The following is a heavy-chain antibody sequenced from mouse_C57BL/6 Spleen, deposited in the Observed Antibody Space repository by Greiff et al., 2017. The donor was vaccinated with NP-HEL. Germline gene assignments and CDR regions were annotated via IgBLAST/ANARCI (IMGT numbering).Heavy chain of an antibody. CDR3: ARRGYYGSSYLYYAMDY. J-gene: IGHJ4*01. V-gene: IGHV5-17*01. Sequence: EVQLVESGGGLVKPGGSLKLSCAASGFTFSDYGMHWVRQAPEKGLEWVAYISSGSSTIYYADTVKGRFTITRDNAKNTLFLQMTRLRSEDTAMYYCARRGYYGSSYLYYAMDYWGQGTSVTVSS. CDR1: GFTFSDYG. D-gene: IGHD1-1*01. CDR2: ISSGSSTI.